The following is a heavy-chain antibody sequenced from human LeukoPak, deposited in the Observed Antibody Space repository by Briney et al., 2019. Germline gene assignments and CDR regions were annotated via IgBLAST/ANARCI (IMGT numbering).Heavy chain of an antibody. Sequence: SETLSLTCTVSGGSISYYYWSWIRQPPRKGLEWIGYIYYTGSTHYNPSLKGRVTMSVDTSTNQLSLKLSSVTAADTAVYYCARDPPGDSYNLDYWGQGDLVTVSS. CDR1: GGSISYYY. J-gene: IGHJ4*02. V-gene: IGHV4-59*01. CDR3: ARDPPGDSYNLDY. CDR2: IYYTGST. D-gene: IGHD5-24*01.